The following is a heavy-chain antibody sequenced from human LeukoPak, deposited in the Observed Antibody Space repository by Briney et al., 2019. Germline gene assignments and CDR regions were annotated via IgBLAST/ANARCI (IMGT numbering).Heavy chain of an antibody. CDR3: ATYSSLNTREFQY. Sequence: GGSLRLPCEASGLTFSRDWMGWVRQAPWKGLEWVANIRQDGGETYYGDSVKGRFIISRDNAKNSLFLQMNRLRAEDTAVYYCATYSSLNTREFQYWGQGTLVTVSP. CDR1: GLTFSRDW. D-gene: IGHD3-22*01. J-gene: IGHJ1*01. V-gene: IGHV3-7*01. CDR2: IRQDGGET.